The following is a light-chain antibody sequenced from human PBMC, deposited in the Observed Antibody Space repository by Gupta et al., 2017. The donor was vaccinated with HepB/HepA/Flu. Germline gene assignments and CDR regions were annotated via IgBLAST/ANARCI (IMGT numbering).Light chain of an antibody. CDR2: DVS. CDR3: SSFTTSTTLV. V-gene: IGLV2-14*03. Sequence: QSALTQPASVSGSPGQSSTISCTGTSSDVGSYNYVSWYQQHPGKAPKLIISDVSNRPSGISDLFSGSKSDNTASLTISGLQTEDEADYYCSSFTTSTTLVFGTGTKVTVL. J-gene: IGLJ1*01. CDR1: SSDVGSYNY.